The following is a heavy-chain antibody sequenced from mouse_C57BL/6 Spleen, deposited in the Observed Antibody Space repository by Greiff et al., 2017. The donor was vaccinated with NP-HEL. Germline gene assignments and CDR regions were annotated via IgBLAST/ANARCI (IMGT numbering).Heavy chain of an antibody. CDR1: GYTFTSYW. CDR2: IYPGSGST. Sequence: QVQLQQPGAELVKPGASVKMSCKASGYTFTSYWITWVKQRPGQGLEWIGDIYPGSGSTNYNEKFKSKATLTVDTSSSTAYMQLSSLTSEDSADYYCARGDYYPYAMDYWGQGTSVTGSS. CDR3: ARGDYYPYAMDY. D-gene: IGHD1-1*01. J-gene: IGHJ4*01. V-gene: IGHV1-55*01.